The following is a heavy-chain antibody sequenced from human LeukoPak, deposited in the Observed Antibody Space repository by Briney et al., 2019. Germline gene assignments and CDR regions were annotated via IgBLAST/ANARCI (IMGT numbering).Heavy chain of an antibody. CDR3: ARDPSGSTGYFDY. CDR1: GFTFSSYE. V-gene: IGHV3-48*03. CDR2: ISSTGNTK. Sequence: GGSLRLSCAASGFTFSSYEMNWVRQTPRKGLEWLSYISSTGNTKKYTDSVKGRFIISRDNAKNSLFLQMNSLRAEDRAVYYCARDPSGSTGYFDYWGQGILVTVSP. J-gene: IGHJ4*02. D-gene: IGHD1-26*01.